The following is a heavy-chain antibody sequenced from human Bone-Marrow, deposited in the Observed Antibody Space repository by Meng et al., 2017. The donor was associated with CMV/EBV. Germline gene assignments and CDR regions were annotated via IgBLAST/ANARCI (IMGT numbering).Heavy chain of an antibody. J-gene: IGHJ4*02. Sequence: GGSLRLSCAASGFNISQFGMHWVRQAPGKGLEWVAFIRYEGSRKYEAESVRGRFTISRDNSKSTLYLLMNSLRPEDTAVYYCAREWLEVFDYWGQGTLVTVSS. CDR1: GFNISQFG. CDR2: IRYEGSRK. CDR3: AREWLEVFDY. V-gene: IGHV3-30*02. D-gene: IGHD6-19*01.